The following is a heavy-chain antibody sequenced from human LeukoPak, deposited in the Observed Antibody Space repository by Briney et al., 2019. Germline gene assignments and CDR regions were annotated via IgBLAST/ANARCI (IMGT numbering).Heavy chain of an antibody. J-gene: IGHJ3*02. CDR3: ARDQSVRLLQTSSSYFKHVFAI. D-gene: IGHD6-6*01. CDR2: ISAYNGNT. Sequence: ASVKVSCKFSGYTLPNYGISWVRQAPGLGLEWMGWISAYNGNTNYAQKVQGRVTMTTDTSTSTAYMELRSLRFDDTAVYYCARDQSVRLLQTSSSYFKHVFAIWGQGSMVTVSS. CDR1: GYTLPNYG. V-gene: IGHV1-18*01.